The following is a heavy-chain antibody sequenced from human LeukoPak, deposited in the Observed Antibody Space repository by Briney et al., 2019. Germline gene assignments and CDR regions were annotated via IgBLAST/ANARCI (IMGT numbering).Heavy chain of an antibody. Sequence: ASVKVSCKASGYTFISYGISWVRQAPGQGLEWLGWISACNGNTDYAQNFQGTITMTTDTSTSTAYMELRSLGSDDTAVYYCARCEYSAGWLLPHFDYWGQGTLVTVSS. J-gene: IGHJ4*02. V-gene: IGHV1-18*01. CDR1: GYTFISYG. D-gene: IGHD6-19*01. CDR3: ARCEYSAGWLLPHFDY. CDR2: ISACNGNT.